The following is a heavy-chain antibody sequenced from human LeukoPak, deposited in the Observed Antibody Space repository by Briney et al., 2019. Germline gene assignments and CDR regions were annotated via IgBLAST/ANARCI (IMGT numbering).Heavy chain of an antibody. J-gene: IGHJ4*02. D-gene: IGHD3-22*01. Sequence: GASVKVSCKASGYTFTGYYMHWVRQAPGQGLEWMGWINPNSGGTNYAQKFQGRVTMTRDTSISTAYMELSRLRSDDTAVYYCAGYDSSGDVGFDYWGQGTLVTVSS. CDR3: AGYDSSGDVGFDY. V-gene: IGHV1-2*02. CDR2: INPNSGGT. CDR1: GYTFTGYY.